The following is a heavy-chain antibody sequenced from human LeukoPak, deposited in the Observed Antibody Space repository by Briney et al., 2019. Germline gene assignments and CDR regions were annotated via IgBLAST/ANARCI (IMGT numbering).Heavy chain of an antibody. CDR2: IRYDGSNK. D-gene: IGHD3-10*01. V-gene: IGHV3-30*02. J-gene: IGHJ4*02. CDR3: ARDRPPVRVPTFDY. Sequence: TGGSLRLSCAASGFTFSSYGMHWVRQAPGKGLEWVAFIRYDGSNKYYADSVKGRFTISRENAKNSFYLHMNSLTAGDTAVYYCARDRPPVRVPTFDYWGQGTLVTVSS. CDR1: GFTFSSYG.